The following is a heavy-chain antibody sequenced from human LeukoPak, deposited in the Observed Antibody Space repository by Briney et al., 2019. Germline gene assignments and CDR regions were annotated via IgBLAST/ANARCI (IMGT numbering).Heavy chain of an antibody. D-gene: IGHD2-15*01. CDR1: GGTFSSYA. J-gene: IGHJ5*02. Sequence: SVKVSCKASGGTFSSYAISWVRQAPGQGLEWMGRIIPIFGTANYAQKFQVRVTITTDESTSTAYMELSSLRSEDTAVYYCARSYAVVAATVGGRNWFDPWGQGTLVTVSS. V-gene: IGHV1-69*05. CDR2: IIPIFGTA. CDR3: ARSYAVVAATVGGRNWFDP.